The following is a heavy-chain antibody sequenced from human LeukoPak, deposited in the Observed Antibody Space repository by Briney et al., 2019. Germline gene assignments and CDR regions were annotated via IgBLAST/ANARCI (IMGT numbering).Heavy chain of an antibody. CDR1: GFTFSSYA. CDR3: ARLGYCSGGSCSFYFDY. CDR2: ISSSSSYI. V-gene: IGHV3-21*01. J-gene: IGHJ4*02. D-gene: IGHD2-15*01. Sequence: PGGSLRLSCAASGFTFSSYATTWVRQAPGKGLEWVSSISSSSSYIYYADSVKGRFTISRDNAKNSLYLQMNSLRAEDTAVYYCARLGYCSGGSCSFYFDYWGQGTLVTVSS.